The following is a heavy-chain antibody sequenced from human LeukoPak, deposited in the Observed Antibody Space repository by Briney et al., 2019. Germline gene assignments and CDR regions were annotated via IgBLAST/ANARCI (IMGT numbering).Heavy chain of an antibody. V-gene: IGHV1-8*01. CDR3: ARGWISGDVSEYYFEI. J-gene: IGHJ4*02. D-gene: IGHD5/OR15-5a*01. Sequence: ASVKVSCKASGYTFTSYDINWVRQAPGQGLEWMGWMGARHGYTGSAQRFQGRITMTRDTSISTPYMELSSLTSDDTAVYYCARGWISGDVSEYYFEIWGQGTLVTVSS. CDR1: GYTFTSYD. CDR2: MGARHGYT.